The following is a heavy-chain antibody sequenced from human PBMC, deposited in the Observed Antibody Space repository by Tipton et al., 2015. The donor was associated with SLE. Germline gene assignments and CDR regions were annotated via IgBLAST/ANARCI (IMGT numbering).Heavy chain of an antibody. J-gene: IGHJ4*02. V-gene: IGHV3-9*01. CDR3: TKGMYASSWYLMDH. Sequence: SLRLSCAASGFTLNDYAMHWVRQAPGKGLEWVSSMSWNGVDIGYADSVKGRFTISRDNAKKSLYLQMDSLRAEDTALYYCTKGMYASSWYLMDHWGQGSRVTVSS. CDR2: MSWNGVDI. D-gene: IGHD6-13*01. CDR1: GFTLNDYA.